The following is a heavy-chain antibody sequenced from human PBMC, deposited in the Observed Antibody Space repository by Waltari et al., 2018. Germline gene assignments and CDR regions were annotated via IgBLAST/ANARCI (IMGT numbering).Heavy chain of an antibody. J-gene: IGHJ4*02. CDR1: GGTFSSYA. V-gene: IGHV1-69*12. CDR2: SIPIFGKA. D-gene: IGHD6-13*01. Sequence: QVQLVQSGAEVKKPGSSVKVSCKASGGTFSSYAISWVRQAPGQGLEWMGESIPIFGKANYAQKCQGRVTITADESTSTAYMELSSLRSEDTAVYYCARARVSSSWYGLFDYWGQGTLVTVSS. CDR3: ARARVSSSWYGLFDY.